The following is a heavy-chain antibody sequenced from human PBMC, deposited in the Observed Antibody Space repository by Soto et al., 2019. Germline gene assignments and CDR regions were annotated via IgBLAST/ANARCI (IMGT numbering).Heavy chain of an antibody. Sequence: VASVKVSCKASGYTFTGYYMHWVRQAPGQGLEWMGWINPNSGGTNYAQKFQGRVTMTRDTSISTAYMELSRLRSDDTAVYYCARGRSERWLQSQDYWGQRTLVTVSS. CDR1: GYTFTGYY. J-gene: IGHJ4*02. V-gene: IGHV1-2*02. D-gene: IGHD5-12*01. CDR2: INPNSGGT. CDR3: ARGRSERWLQSQDY.